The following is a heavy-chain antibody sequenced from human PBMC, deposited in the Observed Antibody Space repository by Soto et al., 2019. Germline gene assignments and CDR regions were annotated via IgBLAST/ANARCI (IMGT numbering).Heavy chain of an antibody. D-gene: IGHD3-3*01. V-gene: IGHV3-30*03. CDR1: GFIFSKYG. CDR2: ISYDGDNE. Sequence: HPGGSLRLSCAASGFIFSKYGMHWVRQAPGKGLEWVAAISYDGDNEYYADSAKGRFTISRDNSKDTLYLQVNSLRDEDTAVYYCATITIFGVGTITEYFQHWGQGTLVTVSS. CDR3: ATITIFGVGTITEYFQH. J-gene: IGHJ1*01.